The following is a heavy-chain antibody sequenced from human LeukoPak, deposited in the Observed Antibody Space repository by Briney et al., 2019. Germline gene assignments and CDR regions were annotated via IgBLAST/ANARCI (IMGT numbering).Heavy chain of an antibody. D-gene: IGHD3-3*01. Sequence: GGSLRLSCAAAGFTFSDYTMNWVRQAPGKGLEWVASISSRNSVIYYADSLKGRFTISRDNSKNTLYLQMNRLRAEDTVVYYCARGDYDFWSGFIWGQGTLVTVSS. CDR3: ARGDYDFWSGFI. J-gene: IGHJ4*02. CDR1: GFTFSDYT. CDR2: ISSRNSVI. V-gene: IGHV3-21*01.